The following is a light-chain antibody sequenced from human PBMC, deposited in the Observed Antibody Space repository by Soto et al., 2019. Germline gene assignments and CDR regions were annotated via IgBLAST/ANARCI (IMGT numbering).Light chain of an antibody. J-gene: IGLJ2*01. Sequence: QSVLTQPPSASGTPGQRVTNSCSGSSSNIGSNPVNWYQQLPGAAPKLLIYHGNQRPSGVPDRFSGSKSGTSASLAIGGLQSEDEADYFCAAWDDTLNGVVFGGGTQLTVL. CDR1: SSNIGSNP. V-gene: IGLV1-44*01. CDR2: HGN. CDR3: AAWDDTLNGVV.